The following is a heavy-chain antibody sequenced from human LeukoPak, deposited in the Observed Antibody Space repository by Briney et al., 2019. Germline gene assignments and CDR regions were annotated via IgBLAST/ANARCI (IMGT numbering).Heavy chain of an antibody. CDR2: INPRGGST. Sequence: ASVKVSCKASGYIFTTYYMHWLRQAPGQGPEWMGIINPRGGSTDYAQKFQGRVTMTSDTSTSTVYMELRSLRSEDTAVYFCARVGATGATADNWGQGTLVTVSS. CDR3: ARVGATGATADN. V-gene: IGHV1-46*01. D-gene: IGHD2-21*02. J-gene: IGHJ4*02. CDR1: GYIFTTYY.